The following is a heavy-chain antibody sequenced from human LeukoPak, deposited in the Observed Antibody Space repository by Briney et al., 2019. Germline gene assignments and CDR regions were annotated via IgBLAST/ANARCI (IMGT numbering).Heavy chain of an antibody. V-gene: IGHV4-59*02. D-gene: IGHD3-22*01. CDR2: VYYTGST. Sequence: PSETLSLTCSVSVGSVSNYYWSWIRQPPGKGLEWIGYVYYTGSTNYNPSLKSRVTMFEDKSKNQFSLKLSSVTAADTAVYYCARVKGYYDSRDAFDIWGQGTMVTVSS. J-gene: IGHJ3*02. CDR3: ARVKGYYDSRDAFDI. CDR1: VGSVSNYY.